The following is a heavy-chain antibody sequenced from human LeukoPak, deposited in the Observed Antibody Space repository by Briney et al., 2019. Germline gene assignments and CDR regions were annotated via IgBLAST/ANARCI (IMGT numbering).Heavy chain of an antibody. D-gene: IGHD2-2*01. CDR2: FDPEDGET. V-gene: IGHV1-24*01. Sequence: ASVKVSCKVSGYTLTELSMHWVRQAPGKGLEWMGSFDPEDGETIYAQKFQGRVTMTEDTSTDTAYMELSSLRSEDTAVYYCATRGPSGCSSTSCYPNYYYYYYMDVWGKGTTVTVSS. CDR1: GYTLTELS. J-gene: IGHJ6*03. CDR3: ATRGPSGCSSTSCYPNYYYYYYMDV.